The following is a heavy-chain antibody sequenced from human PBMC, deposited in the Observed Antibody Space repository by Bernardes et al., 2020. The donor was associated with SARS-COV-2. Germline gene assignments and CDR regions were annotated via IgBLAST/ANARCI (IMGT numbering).Heavy chain of an antibody. V-gene: IGHV3-23*01. CDR1: GFTFSSES. CDR2: ISGTGTRT. J-gene: IGHJ4*02. D-gene: IGHD3-10*01. Sequence: GGSLRLSCAASGFTFSSESMSWVRQAPGKGLEWVSAISGTGTRTYYADSVKGRFTISRDNSKNTLYLQMNSLRAEDTAVYYCAKIGEKLLPLSYWGQGTLVTVSS. CDR3: AKIGEKLLPLSY.